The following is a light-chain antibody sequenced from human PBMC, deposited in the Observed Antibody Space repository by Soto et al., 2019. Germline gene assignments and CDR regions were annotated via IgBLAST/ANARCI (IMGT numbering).Light chain of an antibody. CDR3: ISYTRSSTLV. CDR2: EVT. J-gene: IGLJ3*02. CDR1: SSDVGTYNY. Sequence: QSALTQPASVSGSPGQSITISCTGTSSDVGTYNYVSWYQQHPGKVPKLMIYEVTNRPSGVSNRFSGSKSGNTASLTISGLQAEDEADYYCISYTRSSTLVFGGGTKLTVL. V-gene: IGLV2-14*01.